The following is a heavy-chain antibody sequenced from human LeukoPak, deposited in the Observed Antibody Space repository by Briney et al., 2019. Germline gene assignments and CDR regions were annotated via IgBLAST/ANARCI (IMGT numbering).Heavy chain of an antibody. J-gene: IGHJ6*04. CDR2: IKQDGSEK. D-gene: IGHD2-15*01. Sequence: PGGSLRLSCAASGFTFSSYWMSWVRQAPGKGLEWVANIKQDGSEKYYVDSVKGRFTISRDNSKNTLYLQLDSLRPEDTAVYYCAKSRLVAVVAAYMDVWGKGTTVTVSS. V-gene: IGHV3-7*01. CDR3: AKSRLVAVVAAYMDV. CDR1: GFTFSSYW.